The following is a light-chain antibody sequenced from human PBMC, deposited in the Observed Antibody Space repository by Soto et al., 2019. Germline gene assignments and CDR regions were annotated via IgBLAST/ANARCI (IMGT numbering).Light chain of an antibody. Sequence: QVPANLSMSPVSRAILSCRARLLLSSYFTCYQHKTGQAPRXXVYHVSNRANVIPDMFSSSASGTTFNITISFLEPEDVQIYYCVPRLDMPAVGQGTKVEIK. CDR2: HVS. V-gene: IGKV3-11*01. CDR3: VPRLDMPA. CDR1: LLLSSY. J-gene: IGKJ1*01.